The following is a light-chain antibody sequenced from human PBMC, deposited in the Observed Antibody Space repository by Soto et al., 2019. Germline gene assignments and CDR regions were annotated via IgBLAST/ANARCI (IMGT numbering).Light chain of an antibody. Sequence: QSALTQPASVSGSPGQSITISCTGTNSDVGGYNYVSWYQQHPGKVPKLMIYGVSNRPSGVSNRFSGSKSGNTASLTISGLQAEDEADYYCSSYSSSSIRVFGGGTKLTVL. CDR3: SSYSSSSIRV. V-gene: IGLV2-14*01. CDR2: GVS. CDR1: NSDVGGYNY. J-gene: IGLJ3*02.